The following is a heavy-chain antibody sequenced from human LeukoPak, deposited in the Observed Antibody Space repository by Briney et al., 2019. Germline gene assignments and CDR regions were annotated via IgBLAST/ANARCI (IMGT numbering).Heavy chain of an antibody. J-gene: IGHJ4*02. Sequence: SETLSLTCTVSGGSTSSSSYYWGWIRQPPGKGMESIGNIYYSGSTYYNPSLKSRVTISVDTSKNQFSLKLSSVTAADTAVSYCAREGALLWFGELSQRTIYFDYWGQGTLVTVSS. CDR2: IYYSGST. CDR1: GGSTSSSSYY. D-gene: IGHD3-10*01. V-gene: IGHV4-39*07. CDR3: AREGALLWFGELSQRTIYFDY.